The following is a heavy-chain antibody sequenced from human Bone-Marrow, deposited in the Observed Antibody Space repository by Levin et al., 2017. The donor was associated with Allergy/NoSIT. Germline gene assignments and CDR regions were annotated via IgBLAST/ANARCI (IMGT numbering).Heavy chain of an antibody. Sequence: GESLKISCKASGYTFTSYGISWVRQAPGQGLEWMGWISAYNGNTNYAQKLQGRVTMTTDTSTSTAYMELRSLRSDDTAVYYCARDLSAAGRGPFDYWGQGTLVTVSS. CDR1: GYTFTSYG. D-gene: IGHD6-13*01. J-gene: IGHJ4*02. V-gene: IGHV1-18*01. CDR2: ISAYNGNT. CDR3: ARDLSAAGRGPFDY.